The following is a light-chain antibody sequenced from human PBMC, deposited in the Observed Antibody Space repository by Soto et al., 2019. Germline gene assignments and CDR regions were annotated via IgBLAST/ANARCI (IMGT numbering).Light chain of an antibody. CDR3: QHRHN. CDR1: QSVSSY. CDR2: DAS. Sequence: EIVLTQSPATLSLSPGERATLSCRASQSVSSYLAWYQQKPGQAPRLLIYDASNRATGIPARFSGSGSGTDFTLTISSLEPEDFAVYYCQHRHNFGPGTKVDIK. J-gene: IGKJ3*01. V-gene: IGKV3-11*01.